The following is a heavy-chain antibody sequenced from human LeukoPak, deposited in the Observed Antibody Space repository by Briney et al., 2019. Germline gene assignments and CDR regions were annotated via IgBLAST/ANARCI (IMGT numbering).Heavy chain of an antibody. D-gene: IGHD3-16*01. V-gene: IGHV4-30-4*08. CDR3: AREPTTFGRAFDI. CDR1: GGSINSGDYY. Sequence: SETLSLTCTVSGGSINSGDYYWSWIRHPQGKGLEWIGYIYYIGSTYYNPSLKSRVTISVDTSKNQFSLKLSSVTAADTAVYYCAREPTTFGRAFDIWGQGTMVTVSS. CDR2: IYYIGST. J-gene: IGHJ3*02.